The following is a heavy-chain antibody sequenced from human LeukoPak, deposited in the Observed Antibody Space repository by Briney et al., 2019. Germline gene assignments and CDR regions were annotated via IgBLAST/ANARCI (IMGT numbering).Heavy chain of an antibody. CDR3: ARIISSGWYGNWFDP. CDR1: GFTFSSHW. J-gene: IGHJ5*02. V-gene: IGHV3-66*01. D-gene: IGHD6-19*01. CDR2: IYSGGST. Sequence: GGSLRLSCAASGFTFSSHWMSWVRQAPGKGLEWVSVIYSGGSTYYADSVKGRFTISRDNSKNTLYLQMNSLRAEDTAVYYCARIISSGWYGNWFDPWGQGTLVTVSS.